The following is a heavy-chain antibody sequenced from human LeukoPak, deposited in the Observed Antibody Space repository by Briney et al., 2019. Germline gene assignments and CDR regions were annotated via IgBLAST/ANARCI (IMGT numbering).Heavy chain of an antibody. D-gene: IGHD3-22*01. V-gene: IGHV4-59*01. Sequence: SETLSLTCTVSGGSISSYYWSWIRQPPGKGLEWIGYIYYSGSTNYNPSLKSRVTISVDTSKNQFSLKLSSVTAADTAVYYCARGIREYYYDSSGYPRDAFDIWGQGTMVTVSS. CDR3: ARGIREYYYDSSGYPRDAFDI. CDR2: IYYSGST. J-gene: IGHJ3*02. CDR1: GGSISSYY.